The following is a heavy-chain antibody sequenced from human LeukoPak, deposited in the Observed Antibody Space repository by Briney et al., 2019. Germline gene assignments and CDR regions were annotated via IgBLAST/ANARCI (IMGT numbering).Heavy chain of an antibody. CDR1: GFTFSSYG. J-gene: IGHJ4*02. Sequence: PGRSLRLSCAASGFTFSSYGMHWVRQAPGKGLEWVAVISYDGSNKYYADSVKGRFTISRDNSKNTLYLQMTSLRAEDTAVYYCAKDGIRYYYDSSGYYGDYWGQGTLVTVSS. D-gene: IGHD3-22*01. CDR2: ISYDGSNK. V-gene: IGHV3-30*18. CDR3: AKDGIRYYYDSSGYYGDY.